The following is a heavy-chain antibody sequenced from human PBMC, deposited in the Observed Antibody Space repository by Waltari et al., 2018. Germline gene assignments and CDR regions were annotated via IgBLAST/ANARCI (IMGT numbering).Heavy chain of an antibody. CDR3: ARVNSNYVNWFDP. Sequence: EEQLVESGGGVVRPGGSLRLSCAASGFPFDHYAMAWVRQAPGKGLEGVSGIYWDGSSTGYADSVKGRFTISRDNAKNSLHLHVNSLTAEDTAFYYCARVNSNYVNWFDPWGQGTLVIVSS. CDR1: GFPFDHYA. V-gene: IGHV3-20*04. D-gene: IGHD4-4*01. J-gene: IGHJ5*02. CDR2: IYWDGSST.